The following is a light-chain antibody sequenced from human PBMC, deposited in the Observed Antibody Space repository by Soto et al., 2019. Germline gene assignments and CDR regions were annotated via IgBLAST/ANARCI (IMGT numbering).Light chain of an antibody. CDR2: AAS. CDR3: QKYDSAPWT. J-gene: IGKJ1*01. Sequence: DIQMTQSPSSLSASVRDRVTITCRASQGISNYLAWYQQKPGKVPKLLIYAASTLQSGVPSRFSGSGSGTAFPLTISSLQPEDVATYYCQKYDSAPWTFGQGTKVEIK. CDR1: QGISNY. V-gene: IGKV1-27*01.